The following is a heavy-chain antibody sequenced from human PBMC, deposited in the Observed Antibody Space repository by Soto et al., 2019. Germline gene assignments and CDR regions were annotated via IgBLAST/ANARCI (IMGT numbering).Heavy chain of an antibody. CDR1: GYTFTSYD. J-gene: IGHJ6*02. CDR3: ASLNNYYDSSGLRYYYYGMDV. CDR2: MNPNSGNT. D-gene: IGHD3-22*01. V-gene: IGHV1-8*01. Sequence: GASVKVSCKASGYTFTSYDINWVRQATGQGLEGMGWMNPNSGNTGYAQKFQGRVTMTRNTSISTAYMELSSLRSEDTAVYYCASLNNYYDSSGLRYYYYGMDVWGQGTTVTVSS.